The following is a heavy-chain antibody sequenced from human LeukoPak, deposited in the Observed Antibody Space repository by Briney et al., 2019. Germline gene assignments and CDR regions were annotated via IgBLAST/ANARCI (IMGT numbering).Heavy chain of an antibody. Sequence: GASVKVSCKASGYTFTSYAISWVRQAPGQGLEWMGGIIPIFGTANYAQKFQGRVTITADESTSTAYMELSSLRSEDTAVYYCASRYSSSWYMGYYFDYWGQGTLVTVSS. D-gene: IGHD6-13*01. CDR3: ASRYSSSWYMGYYFDY. V-gene: IGHV1-69*13. CDR1: GYTFTSYA. CDR2: IIPIFGTA. J-gene: IGHJ4*02.